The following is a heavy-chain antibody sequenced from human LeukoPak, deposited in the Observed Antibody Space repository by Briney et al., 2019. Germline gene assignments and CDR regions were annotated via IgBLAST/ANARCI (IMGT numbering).Heavy chain of an antibody. CDR2: IYFSGSA. D-gene: IGHD1-7*01. Sequence: PSQTLSLTCTVSGGSISIGGYYWSWIRQNPGTGLERIGYIYFSGSAYYNPSLKSRVTISIDESKNQFYLRLTSVTAADTAVYYCARHATTLEALDIWGQGTMVFVSS. V-gene: IGHV4-31*03. CDR1: GGSISIGGYY. J-gene: IGHJ3*02. CDR3: ARHATTLEALDI.